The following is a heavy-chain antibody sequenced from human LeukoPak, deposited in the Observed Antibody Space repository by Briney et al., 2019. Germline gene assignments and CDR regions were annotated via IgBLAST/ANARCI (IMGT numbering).Heavy chain of an antibody. Sequence: GGSLRLSCAASGFTLSSYAMSWVRQAPGKGLEWVSAISDSGNTYHADSVKGRFTVSRDSSKNTLFLQMNRLRPEDAAVYYCAKAPVTTCRGAYCYPFDYWGQGTLVTVSS. CDR2: ISDSGNT. J-gene: IGHJ4*02. CDR1: GFTLSSYA. D-gene: IGHD2-21*01. V-gene: IGHV3-23*01. CDR3: AKAPVTTCRGAYCYPFDY.